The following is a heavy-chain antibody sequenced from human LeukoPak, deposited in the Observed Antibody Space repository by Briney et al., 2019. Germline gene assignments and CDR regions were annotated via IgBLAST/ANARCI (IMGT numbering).Heavy chain of an antibody. V-gene: IGHV4-39*07. CDR3: ARDGAGYYIDY. Sequence: SETLSLTCTVSGGSISSSRYYWGWIRQPPGKGLEWIGSIYYSGSTYYNPSLKSRVTISVDTSKHQFSLKLSSVTAADTAVYYCARDGAGYYIDYWGQGSLVTVCS. J-gene: IGHJ4*02. D-gene: IGHD1-26*01. CDR2: IYYSGST. CDR1: GGSISSSRYY.